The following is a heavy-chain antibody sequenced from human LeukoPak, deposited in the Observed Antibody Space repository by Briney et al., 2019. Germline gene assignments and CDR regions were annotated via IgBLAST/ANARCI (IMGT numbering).Heavy chain of an antibody. Sequence: SETLSLTCTVSGGSISSYYWSWIRRPPGKGREWIGYIYYSGSTKYNPSLKSRVSISVDTSKNQFSLKLSSVTAADTAVYYCARGAGAGYNLQPFDYWGQGTLVTVSS. CDR2: IYYSGST. V-gene: IGHV4-59*08. D-gene: IGHD5-24*01. J-gene: IGHJ4*02. CDR1: GGSISSYY. CDR3: ARGAGAGYNLQPFDY.